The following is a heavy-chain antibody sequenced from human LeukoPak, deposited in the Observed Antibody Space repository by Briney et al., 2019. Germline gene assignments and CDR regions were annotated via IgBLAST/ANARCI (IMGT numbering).Heavy chain of an antibody. CDR2: IYYSGST. J-gene: IGHJ4*02. Sequence: SETLSLTCTVSGGSISSGDYYWSWIRQPPGKGLEWIGYIYYSGSTYYNPSLKSRVTISVDTSKDQFSLKLSSVTAADTAVYYCARGLGGAVVVPAAILFVHWGQGTLVTVSS. D-gene: IGHD2-2*01. V-gene: IGHV4-30-4*08. CDR1: GGSISSGDYY. CDR3: ARGLGGAVVVPAAILFVH.